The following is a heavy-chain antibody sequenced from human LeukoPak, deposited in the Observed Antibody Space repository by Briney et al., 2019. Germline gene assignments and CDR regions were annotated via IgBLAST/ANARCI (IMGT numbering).Heavy chain of an antibody. CDR2: INHSGST. CDR3: ARGEARGAATYGRYYSDY. V-gene: IGHV4-34*01. D-gene: IGHD1-26*01. J-gene: IGHJ4*02. CDR1: GGSFSGYY. Sequence: PSETLSLTCAVYGGSFSGYYWSWIRQPPGKGLEWIGEINHSGSTNYNPSLKSRVTISVDTSKNQFSLKLSSVTAADTAVYYCARGEARGAATYGRYYSDYWGQGTLVTVSS.